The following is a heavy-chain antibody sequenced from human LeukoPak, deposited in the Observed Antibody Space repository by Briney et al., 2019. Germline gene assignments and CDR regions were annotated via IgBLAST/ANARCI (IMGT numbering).Heavy chain of an antibody. CDR3: ARFPPYSGSGLFNFDC. D-gene: IGHD6-13*01. J-gene: IGHJ4*02. Sequence: SQTLSLTCTVSGGSISSGSYYWSWIRQPAGKGLEWIGRVYSSGSTNYNPSLKSRVTISVDTSKNQFSLKLSSVTAADTAVYYCARFPPYSGSGLFNFDCWGQGTLVTVSS. CDR1: GGSISSGSYY. CDR2: VYSSGST. V-gene: IGHV4-61*02.